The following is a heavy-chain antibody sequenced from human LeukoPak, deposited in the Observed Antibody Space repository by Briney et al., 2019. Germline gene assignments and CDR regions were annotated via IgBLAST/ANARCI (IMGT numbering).Heavy chain of an antibody. CDR1: GGPISSSSYY. Sequence: SETLSLTCTVSGGPISSSSYYWGWIRQPPGKGLEWIGSIYYSGSTYYNPSLKSRVTISVDTSKNQFSLKLSSVTAADTAVYYCARPQDGRDGYNWDDAFDIWGQGTMVTVSS. V-gene: IGHV4-39*01. D-gene: IGHD5-24*01. J-gene: IGHJ3*02. CDR3: ARPQDGRDGYNWDDAFDI. CDR2: IYYSGST.